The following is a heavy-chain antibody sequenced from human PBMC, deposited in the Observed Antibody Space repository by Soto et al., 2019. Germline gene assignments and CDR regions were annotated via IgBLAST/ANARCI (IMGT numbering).Heavy chain of an antibody. CDR2: ISSSSSTI. D-gene: IGHD3-3*01. CDR3: ARDRPTGVVINTPTLDY. Sequence: GGSLRLSCAASGFTFSSYSMNWVRQAPGKGLEWVSYISSSSSTIYYADSVKGRFTISRDNAKNSLYLQMNSLRAEDTAVYYCARDRPTGVVINTPTLDYWGQGTLVTVSS. V-gene: IGHV3-48*01. CDR1: GFTFSSYS. J-gene: IGHJ4*02.